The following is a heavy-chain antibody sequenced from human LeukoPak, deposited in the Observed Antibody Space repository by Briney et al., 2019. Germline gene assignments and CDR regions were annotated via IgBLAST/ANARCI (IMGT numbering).Heavy chain of an antibody. V-gene: IGHV4-30-2*01. D-gene: IGHD6-13*01. CDR1: GGSISSGGYY. Sequence: PSETLSLTCTVSGGSISSGGYYWSWIRQPPGKGLEWIGYIYHSGSTYYNPSLKSRVTISVDRFKNQFSLKLSSVTAADTAVYYCARAMRIAAAEYFFDYWGQGTLVTVSS. CDR2: IYHSGST. J-gene: IGHJ4*02. CDR3: ARAMRIAAAEYFFDY.